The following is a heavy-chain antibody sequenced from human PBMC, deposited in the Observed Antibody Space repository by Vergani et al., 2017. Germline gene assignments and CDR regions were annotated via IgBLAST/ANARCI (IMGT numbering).Heavy chain of an antibody. CDR2: INPNSGGT. CDR3: AGGGSTSPPVV. Sequence: QVQLVQSGAEVKKPGASVKVACKASGDTFTGYYMHWVRQAPGQGLEWMGWINPNSGGTNYAQQVQGRVTMTRDTSLSPAYMELSRLRSDGTAVYYCAGGGSTSPPVVWGQGP. J-gene: IGHJ6*02. CDR1: GDTFTGYY. V-gene: IGHV1-2*02. D-gene: IGHD2-2*01.